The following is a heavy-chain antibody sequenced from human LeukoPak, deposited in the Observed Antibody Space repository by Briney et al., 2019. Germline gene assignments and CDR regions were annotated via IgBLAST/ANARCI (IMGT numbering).Heavy chain of an antibody. V-gene: IGHV3-23*01. Sequence: GGALRLSCAASRFTLSSYGMSWVRQAPGKGLEWVSAISGSGGSTYYADSVKGRFTISSDNSKNTLYLQTNSLRAEDTAVYYCAKGTGYSFGDYFDYWGQGTLVTVSS. J-gene: IGHJ4*02. CDR1: RFTLSSYG. D-gene: IGHD5-18*01. CDR3: AKGTGYSFGDYFDY. CDR2: ISGSGGST.